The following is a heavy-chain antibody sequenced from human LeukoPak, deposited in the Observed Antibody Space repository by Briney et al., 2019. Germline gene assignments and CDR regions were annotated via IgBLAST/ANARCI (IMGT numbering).Heavy chain of an antibody. CDR1: GGSISSYY. Sequence: PSETLSLTCTVSGGSISSYYWSWIRQSPGKGLEWVGYIYYSGSTSYNPSLRSRVSISVDTSKNQFSLKLSSVTAADTAVYLCARGGWSLDFWGRGTLVTVSS. J-gene: IGHJ2*01. V-gene: IGHV4-59*01. CDR2: IYYSGST. CDR3: ARGGWSLDF. D-gene: IGHD3-16*01.